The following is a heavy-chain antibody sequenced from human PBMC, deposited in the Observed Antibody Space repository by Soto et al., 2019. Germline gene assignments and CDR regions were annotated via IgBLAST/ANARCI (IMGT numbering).Heavy chain of an antibody. J-gene: IGHJ4*01. CDR2: IYHGGTS. CDR1: GYTISSVSY. D-gene: IGHD6-19*01. Sequence: LSEALSLSCTVSGYTISSVSYWACIRQPPGKGPEWIASIYHGGTSFYNPSLKSRITISVDTSNNPFSLKLTSVTAADTAVYYCAKVHVMVVAGSTFDYWGHRTLVIFSS. CDR3: AKVHVMVVAGSTFDY. V-gene: IGHV4-38-2*02.